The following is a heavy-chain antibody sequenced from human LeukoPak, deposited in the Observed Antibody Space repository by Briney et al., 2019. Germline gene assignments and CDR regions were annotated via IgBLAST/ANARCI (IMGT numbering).Heavy chain of an antibody. V-gene: IGHV4-34*01. Sequence: PSETLSLTCAVYGGSFSGYYWSWIRQPPGKGLEWIGEINHSGSTNYNPFLKSRVTISVDTSKNQFFLKLSSVTAADTAVYYCARGPPKGHDDSSDYYVPACSDYWGQGTLVTVSS. J-gene: IGHJ4*02. CDR3: ARGPPKGHDDSSDYYVPACSDY. CDR1: GGSFSGYY. CDR2: INHSGST. D-gene: IGHD3-22*01.